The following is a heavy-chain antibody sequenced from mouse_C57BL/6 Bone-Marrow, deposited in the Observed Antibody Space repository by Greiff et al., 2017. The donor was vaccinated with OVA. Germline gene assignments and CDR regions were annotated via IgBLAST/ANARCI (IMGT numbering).Heavy chain of an antibody. V-gene: IGHV1-9*01. CDR2: ILPGSGST. CDR3: ARGTGFTTVVATDYAMDY. J-gene: IGHJ4*01. Sequence: QVQLKESGAELMKPGASVKLSCKATGYTFTGYWIEWVKQRPGHGLEWIGEILPGSGSTNYNEKFKGKATFTADTSSNTAYMQLSSLTTEDSAIYYCARGTGFTTVVATDYAMDYWGQGTSVTVSS. D-gene: IGHD1-1*01. CDR1: GYTFTGYW.